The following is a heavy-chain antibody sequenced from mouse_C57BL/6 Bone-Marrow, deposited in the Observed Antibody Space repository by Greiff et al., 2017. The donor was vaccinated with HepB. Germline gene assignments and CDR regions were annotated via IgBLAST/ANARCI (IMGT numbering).Heavy chain of an antibody. CDR2: IYPGDGDT. V-gene: IGHV1-82*01. D-gene: IGHD4-1*01. CDR3: ARGTGTRGFAY. Sequence: QVQLKESGPELVKPGASVKISCKASGYAFSSSWMNWVKQRPGKGLEWIGRIYPGDGDTNYNGKFKGKATLTADKSSSTAYMQLSSLTSEDSAVYVCARGTGTRGFAYWGQGTLVTVSA. CDR1: GYAFSSSW. J-gene: IGHJ3*01.